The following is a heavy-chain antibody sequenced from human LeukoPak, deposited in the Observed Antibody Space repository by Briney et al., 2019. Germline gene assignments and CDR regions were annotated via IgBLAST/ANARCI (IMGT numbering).Heavy chain of an antibody. D-gene: IGHD3-22*01. Sequence: GASVKVSCKASGYTFTVYYMHWVRQAPGQGLEWMGGIIPIFGTANYAQKFQGRVTITADESTSTAYMELSSLRSEDAAVYYCARFKRNYYDSSGPFDYWGQGTLVTVSS. V-gene: IGHV1-69*13. CDR3: ARFKRNYYDSSGPFDY. CDR2: IIPIFGTA. J-gene: IGHJ4*02. CDR1: GYTFTVYY.